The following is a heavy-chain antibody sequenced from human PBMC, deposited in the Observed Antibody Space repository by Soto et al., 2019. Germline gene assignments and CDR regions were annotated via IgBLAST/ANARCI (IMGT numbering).Heavy chain of an antibody. J-gene: IGHJ6*02. CDR1: GYTFTSYG. V-gene: IGHV1-18*01. D-gene: IGHD6-19*01. CDR3: ARRQWLVGGYYYGLDV. Sequence: QVQLVQSGAEVKKPGASVKVSCKASGYTFTSYGISWVRQAPGQGLEWMGWTSAYNGNTNYSQKLQGRVTMTTDTSRSTAYRELRSLRSDDTAVYYCARRQWLVGGYYYGLDVWGQGTTVTVSS. CDR2: TSAYNGNT.